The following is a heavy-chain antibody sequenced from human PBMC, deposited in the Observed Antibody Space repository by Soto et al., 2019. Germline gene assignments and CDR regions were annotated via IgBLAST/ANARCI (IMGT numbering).Heavy chain of an antibody. CDR3: ARDPYHVLMVNAPNLYGMDV. Sequence: QVQLVQSGAEVKKPGASVKVSCKASGYTFTTYDISWVRQAPGQGLEWMGRISTYNGNTNYPQSLQGRLTMTTDTSTTTAYMELRNLRYDDTAVYYCARDPYHVLMVNAPNLYGMDVWGQGTTGTVSS. J-gene: IGHJ6*02. CDR2: ISTYNGNT. CDR1: GYTFTTYD. D-gene: IGHD2-8*01. V-gene: IGHV1-18*01.